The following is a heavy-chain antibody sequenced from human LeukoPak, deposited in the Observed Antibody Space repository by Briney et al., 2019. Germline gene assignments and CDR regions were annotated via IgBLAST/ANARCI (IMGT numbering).Heavy chain of an antibody. CDR2: IYTSGST. J-gene: IGHJ4*02. CDR3: ARLHYYDSSGTFDY. V-gene: IGHV4-4*09. CDR1: GGSIISYY. Sequence: SETLSLTCTVSGGSIISYYWSWIRQPPGKGLEWIGYIYTSGSTNYNTSLKSRVTISVDTSKNQFSLKLRSVTAADTAVYYCARLHYYDSSGTFDYWGQGTLVTVSS. D-gene: IGHD3-22*01.